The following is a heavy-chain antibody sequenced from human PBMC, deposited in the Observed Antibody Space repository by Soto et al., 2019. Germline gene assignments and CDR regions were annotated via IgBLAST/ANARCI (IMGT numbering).Heavy chain of an antibody. CDR3: ARGDVELQRFWSGYYSFDS. CDR2: IYDSGSS. D-gene: IGHD3-3*02. CDR1: GGSISSGGYY. V-gene: IGHV4-31*03. Sequence: KPSETLSLTCTVSGGSISSGGYYWSWIRQHPGKGLEWIGYIYDSGSSYYNPSLKSRVTMSVDTSKNQFSLNLSSVTAADTAVYYCARGDVELQRFWSGYYSFDSWGQGTLVTVSS. J-gene: IGHJ4*02.